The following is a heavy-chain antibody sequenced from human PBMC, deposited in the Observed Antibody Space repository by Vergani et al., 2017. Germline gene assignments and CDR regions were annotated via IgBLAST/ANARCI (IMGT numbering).Heavy chain of an antibody. CDR2: IRTKSQGETT. CDR1: GFTFGDDA. J-gene: IGHJ4*02. V-gene: IGHV3-49*03. Sequence: EVQLVESGGELVQPGRPLRLSCTASGFTFGDDAISWFRQAPGKGPEWVAFIRTKSQGETTEYAASVKGRFFISRNDSKGVAYLQMNSLRTEDTAVYFCYTDYHDYWGQGTLVTVSS. CDR3: YTDYHDY. D-gene: IGHD2-2*02.